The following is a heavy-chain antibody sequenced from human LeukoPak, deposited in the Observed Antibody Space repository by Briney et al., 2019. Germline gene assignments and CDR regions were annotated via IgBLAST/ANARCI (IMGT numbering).Heavy chain of an antibody. J-gene: IGHJ3*02. V-gene: IGHV3-7*01. D-gene: IGHD3-16*01. CDR1: GFTFSSYG. Sequence: GGTLRLSCAASGFTFSSYGMSWVRQAPGKGLEWVANIKQDGSEKYYVDSVKGRFTISRDNAKNSLYLQMNSLRAEDTAVYYCARDPTFDAFDIWGQGTMVTVSS. CDR3: ARDPTFDAFDI. CDR2: IKQDGSEK.